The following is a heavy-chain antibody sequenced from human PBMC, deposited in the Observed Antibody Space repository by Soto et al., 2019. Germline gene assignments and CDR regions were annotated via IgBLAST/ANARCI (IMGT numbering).Heavy chain of an antibody. V-gene: IGHV3-30-3*01. CDR2: MSYDGSNK. Sequence: QVQLVESGGGVVQPGRSLRLSCAASGFTFSSYAMHWVRQAPGKGLEGVAVMSYDGSNKYYADSVKGRFTISRDNSKNTLYLQMNSLRAEDTAVYYCARDNSPYSSGWHNRHFDYWGQGTLVTVSS. CDR3: ARDNSPYSSGWHNRHFDY. J-gene: IGHJ4*02. CDR1: GFTFSSYA. D-gene: IGHD6-19*01.